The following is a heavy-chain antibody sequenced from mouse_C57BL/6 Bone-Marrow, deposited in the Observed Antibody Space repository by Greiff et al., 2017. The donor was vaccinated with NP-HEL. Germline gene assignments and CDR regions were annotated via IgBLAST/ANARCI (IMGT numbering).Heavy chain of an antibody. CDR3: AISDCDGRCKYFDD. Sequence: VQLQQSVAELVRPGASVKLSCTASGFTIKNTYMHWVKQRPEQGLEWIGRIDPANGNTKYASKFQGKATLTVDTSSNTAYLQLSSLTAEDTAIYYWAISDCDGRCKYFDDWGTGTTVTVSS. D-gene: IGHD3-1*01. V-gene: IGHV14-3*01. CDR2: IDPANGNT. CDR1: GFTIKNTY. J-gene: IGHJ1*03.